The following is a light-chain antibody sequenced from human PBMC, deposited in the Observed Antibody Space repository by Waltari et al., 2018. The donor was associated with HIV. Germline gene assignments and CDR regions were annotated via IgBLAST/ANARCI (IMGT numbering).Light chain of an antibody. J-gene: IGLJ2*01. CDR2: EVD. CDR3: ASYTADDTVL. Sequence: SALTQPASVSGFLVQSLSISCTGRHSVFVFFTFTSWYQRQPGKVPKLLLYEVDTRASGIPGRFSGSKSGNTASLTITGLQIEDEGLYYCASYTADDTVLFGGGTTVTVL. CDR1: HSVFVFFTF. V-gene: IGLV2-14*01.